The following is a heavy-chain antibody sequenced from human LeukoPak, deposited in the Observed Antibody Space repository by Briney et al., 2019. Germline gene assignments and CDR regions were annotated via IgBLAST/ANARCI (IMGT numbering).Heavy chain of an antibody. D-gene: IGHD4-23*01. V-gene: IGHV3-7*01. J-gene: IGHJ4*02. Sequence: GGSLRLSCAASGFTFSSYWMNWARQAPGKGLEWVASINHNGNVNYYADSVKGRFTISRDNSKNTLYLQMNSLRAEDTAVYYCAREGGKVYLDYWGQGTLVTVSS. CDR1: GFTFSSYW. CDR3: AREGGKVYLDY. CDR2: INHNGNVN.